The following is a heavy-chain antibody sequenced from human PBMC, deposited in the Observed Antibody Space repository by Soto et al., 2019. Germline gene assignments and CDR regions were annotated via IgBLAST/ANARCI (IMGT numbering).Heavy chain of an antibody. D-gene: IGHD6-6*01. CDR3: ARGYSSSSAAHWFDP. Sequence: GGSLRLSCAASGFTFSSYSMNWVRQAPGKGLEWVSSISSSSSYIYYADSVKGRFTISRDNAKNSLYLQMNSLRAEDTAVYYCARGYSSSSAAHWFDPWGQGTLVTVSS. J-gene: IGHJ5*02. V-gene: IGHV3-21*01. CDR1: GFTFSSYS. CDR2: ISSSSSYI.